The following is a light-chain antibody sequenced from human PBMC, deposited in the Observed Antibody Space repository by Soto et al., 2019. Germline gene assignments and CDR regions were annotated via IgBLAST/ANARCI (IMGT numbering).Light chain of an antibody. V-gene: IGLV2-14*01. Sequence: QSALTQPASVSVSPGQSITISCTGTSSDVGGYNYVSWYQQHPGKAPKLMIYEVSNRPSGVSDRFSGSKSGNTASLTISGLQAEDEADYFCKSYAGSNTYAFGSGTKVTVL. CDR2: EVS. CDR3: KSYAGSNTYA. J-gene: IGLJ1*01. CDR1: SSDVGGYNY.